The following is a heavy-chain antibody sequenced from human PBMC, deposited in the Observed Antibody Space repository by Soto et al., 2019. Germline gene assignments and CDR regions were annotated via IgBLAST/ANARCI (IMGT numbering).Heavy chain of an antibody. CDR3: ARGWILLFGELSRRGVYYYYMDV. D-gene: IGHD3-10*01. V-gene: IGHV4-34*01. Sequence: QVQLQQWGAGLLKPSETLSLTCAVYGGSFSGYQWTWIRQTPGKGLEWIGEINDSGNINYNPSLKSRVTILVDTAKKQISLKLSSATAADTAVYYCARGWILLFGELSRRGVYYYYMDVWGKGTTVTVSS. J-gene: IGHJ6*03. CDR2: INDSGNI. CDR1: GGSFSGYQ.